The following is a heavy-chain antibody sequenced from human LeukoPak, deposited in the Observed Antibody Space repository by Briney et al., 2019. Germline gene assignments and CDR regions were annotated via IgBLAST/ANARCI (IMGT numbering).Heavy chain of an antibody. CDR3: AKAVAGFFGNVVDY. CDR1: GFTFDDYA. CDR2: ISWNSGSI. J-gene: IGHJ4*02. V-gene: IGHV3-9*01. Sequence: GGSLRLSCAASGFTFDDYAMHWVRQAPGKGLEWVSGISWNSGSIGYADSVKGRFTISRDNAKNSLYPQMNSLRAEDTALYYCAKAVAGFFGNVVDYWGQGTLVTVSS. D-gene: IGHD6-19*01.